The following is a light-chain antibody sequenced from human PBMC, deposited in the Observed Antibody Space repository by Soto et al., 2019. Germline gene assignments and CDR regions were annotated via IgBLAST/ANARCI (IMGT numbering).Light chain of an antibody. CDR3: NSNAGSNILV. V-gene: IGLV2-8*01. Sequence: QAVLTQPPSASGSPGQSVTISCTGTSSDVGNFNYVSWYQQHPGKAPKLIIYEVTKRPSGVPDRFSGSKSDNTASLTISGLQADDEADYFCNSNAGSNILVFGGGTKLTVL. CDR2: EVT. J-gene: IGLJ2*01. CDR1: SSDVGNFNY.